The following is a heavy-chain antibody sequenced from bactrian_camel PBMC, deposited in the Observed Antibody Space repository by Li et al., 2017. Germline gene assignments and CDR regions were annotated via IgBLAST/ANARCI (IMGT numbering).Heavy chain of an antibody. D-gene: IGHD1*01. Sequence: HVQLVESGGGSVQAGDTLRLSCTASGFTFADSGMAWYRQIPPHNDCERVSGITGDGVATYSESVKGRFIISQDNAENTVYLQMTNLKPEDTAVYYCVRNLLRTGSDSNCWGQGTQVTVS. V-gene: IGHV3S63*01. CDR2: ITGDGVA. J-gene: IGHJ4*01. CDR3: VRNLLRTGSDSNC. CDR1: GFTFADSG.